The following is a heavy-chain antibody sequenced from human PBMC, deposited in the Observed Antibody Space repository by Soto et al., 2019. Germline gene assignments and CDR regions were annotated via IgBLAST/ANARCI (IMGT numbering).Heavy chain of an antibody. J-gene: IGHJ4*02. CDR2: INSDGSRT. Sequence: GGSLRLSCVASGFTFSSYWMHWVRQAPGKELVWVSRINSDGSRTNYADTVKGRFTISRDNAKNTQYLQMNSLRAEDTAVYYCAKIYGDYGPYYFDYWGQGTLVTVSS. CDR3: AKIYGDYGPYYFDY. D-gene: IGHD4-17*01. CDR1: GFTFSSYW. V-gene: IGHV3-74*01.